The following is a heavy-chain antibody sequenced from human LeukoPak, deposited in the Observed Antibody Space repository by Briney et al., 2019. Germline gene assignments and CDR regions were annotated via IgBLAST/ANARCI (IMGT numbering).Heavy chain of an antibody. CDR3: ATTTIRLGY. Sequence: PSETLSLTSTVSGGSISSSSHYWGWIRQSPGKGLEWIGSIYYSGTIYYNPSLKSRVTISVDTSKNKFSLKLSSVTAADTAIYYCATTTIRLGYWGQGTLVTVSS. CDR1: GGSISSSSHY. V-gene: IGHV4-39*07. D-gene: IGHD1-26*01. J-gene: IGHJ4*02. CDR2: IYYSGTI.